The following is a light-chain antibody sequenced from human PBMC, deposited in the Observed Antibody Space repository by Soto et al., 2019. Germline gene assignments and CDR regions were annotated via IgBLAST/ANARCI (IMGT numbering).Light chain of an antibody. CDR3: QQYNKWPLT. CDR1: QSVSGN. J-gene: IGKJ4*01. Sequence: EIVMTQSPATLSVSPGERATLSCRASQSVSGNLACYQQKPGQAPSFLTYAAPTRATGTSARFSGSGSGTDFSLTIISLQSEDFALYYCQQYNKWPLTFGGGNKVDIK. CDR2: AAP. V-gene: IGKV3-15*01.